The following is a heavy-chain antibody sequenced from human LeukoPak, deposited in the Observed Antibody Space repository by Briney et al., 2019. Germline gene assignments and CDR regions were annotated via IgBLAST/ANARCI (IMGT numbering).Heavy chain of an antibody. D-gene: IGHD6-19*01. CDR3: ARHPYSSGWELSWFDP. CDR1: GDSISSSRSY. J-gene: IGHJ5*02. CDR2: IYYSGGT. Sequence: HPSETLSLTCSVSGDSISSSRSYWGWIRQPPGKGLEWIGSIYYSGGTYYNASLKSRVTISVDTSKNQFSLKLNSVTAADTAVYYCARHPYSSGWELSWFDPWGQGTLVTVSS. V-gene: IGHV4-39*01.